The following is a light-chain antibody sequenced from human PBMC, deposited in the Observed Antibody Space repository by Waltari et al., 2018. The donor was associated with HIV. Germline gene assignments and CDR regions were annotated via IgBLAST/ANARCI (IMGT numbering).Light chain of an antibody. CDR3: QSYDSSLRGSV. V-gene: IGLV1-40*01. J-gene: IGLJ2*01. CDR2: GNS. Sequence: QSVLTQPPSVSGAPGQRVTFSCTGSSSNIGAGYAFHWYQQLPGTAPKPLIYGNSNRPSGVPDRFSGSKSGTSASLAITGLQAEDEADYYCQSYDSSLRGSVFGGGTKLTVL. CDR1: SSNIGAGYA.